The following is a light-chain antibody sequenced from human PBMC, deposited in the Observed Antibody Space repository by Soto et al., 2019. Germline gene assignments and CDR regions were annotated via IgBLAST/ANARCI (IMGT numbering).Light chain of an antibody. V-gene: IGLV1-44*01. CDR3: AAWDDSLNGYV. J-gene: IGLJ1*01. CDR2: SNN. Sequence: VLTQPPSASGTPGQRVTISCSGSSSNIGSNTVNWYQQLPGTAPKLLIYSNNQRPSGVPDRFSGSKSGTSASLAISGPQSEDEADYYCAAWDDSLNGYVFGTGTKATV. CDR1: SSNIGSNT.